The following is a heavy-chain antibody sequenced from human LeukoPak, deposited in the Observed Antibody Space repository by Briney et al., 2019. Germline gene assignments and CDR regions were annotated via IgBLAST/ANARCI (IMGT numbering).Heavy chain of an antibody. CDR2: ISSDGGNR. CDR3: ARGRAVTGSTVIDY. V-gene: IGHV3-30-3*01. J-gene: IGHJ4*02. Sequence: GGSLRLSCAASGFTFSSYAMHWVRRAPGKALEWVATISSDGGNRYYSDSVKGRFTISRDNSKNTLYLQMNSLRPEDTAVFHCARGRAVTGSTVIDYWGQGTLVTVSS. D-gene: IGHD6-19*01. CDR1: GFTFSSYA.